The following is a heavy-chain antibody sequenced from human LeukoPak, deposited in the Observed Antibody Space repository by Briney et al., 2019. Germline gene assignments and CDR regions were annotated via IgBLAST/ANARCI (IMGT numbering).Heavy chain of an antibody. CDR2: IYYSGST. J-gene: IGHJ6*03. V-gene: IGHV4-39*01. CDR1: GGSISGSSYY. CDR3: ARPYSSSSDYYYYYYMDV. Sequence: PSETLSLTCTVSGGSISGSSYYWGWVRQPPGKGLEWIGSIYYSGSTYYNPSLKSRVTISVDTSKNQFSLKLSSVTAADTAVYYCARPYSSSSDYYYYYYMDVWGKGTTVTVSS. D-gene: IGHD6-6*01.